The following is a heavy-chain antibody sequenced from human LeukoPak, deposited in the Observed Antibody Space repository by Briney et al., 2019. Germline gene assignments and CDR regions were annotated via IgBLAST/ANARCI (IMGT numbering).Heavy chain of an antibody. CDR1: GGPISSYY. CDR3: ARGKWLRRGRYYFDY. V-gene: IGHV4-59*01. J-gene: IGHJ4*02. CDR2: FYYSGST. D-gene: IGHD5-12*01. Sequence: SEPLSLTCTVSGGPISSYYWSWIRQPPGKGLEWIGYFYYSGSTNYNPSLKSRVTISVDTSKNQFSLNLSSVTAADTAVYYCARGKWLRRGRYYFDYWGQGTLVTVSS.